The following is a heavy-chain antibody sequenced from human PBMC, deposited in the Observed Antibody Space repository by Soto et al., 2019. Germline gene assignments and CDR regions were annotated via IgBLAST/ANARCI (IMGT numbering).Heavy chain of an antibody. CDR1: GERFSTYG. D-gene: IGHD4-17*01. Sequence: QVQLVQSGAEVKNPGASVTVSCKASGERFSTYGISWVRQAPGQGLEWMGWISTHNTNTNYAPKFQGRLLLTIDTSTTTAHMELRSLRPDDTAVYYCARWAGQVRDYGGPFDYWGQGTLVTGSS. J-gene: IGHJ4*02. CDR3: ARWAGQVRDYGGPFDY. V-gene: IGHV1-18*04. CDR2: ISTHNTNT.